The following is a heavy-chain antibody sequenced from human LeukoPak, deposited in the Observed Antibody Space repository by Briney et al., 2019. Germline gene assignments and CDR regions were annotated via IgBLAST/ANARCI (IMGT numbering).Heavy chain of an antibody. CDR2: IIPIFGTA. Sequence: SVTVSFKASGGTFRSYAISWVRQAPGQGGEWMGGIIPIFGTANYAQKFQGRITITADESTSTAYMELSSLRSEDTAVYYCARDRGASGNYDSRRYYFDYWGQGTLVTVSS. V-gene: IGHV1-69*13. CDR3: ARDRGASGNYDSRRYYFDY. J-gene: IGHJ4*02. CDR1: GGTFRSYA. D-gene: IGHD3-22*01.